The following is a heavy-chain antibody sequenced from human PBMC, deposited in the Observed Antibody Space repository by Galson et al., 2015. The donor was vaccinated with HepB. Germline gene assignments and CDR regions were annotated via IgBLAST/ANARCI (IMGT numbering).Heavy chain of an antibody. D-gene: IGHD2-2*01. Sequence: SLRLSCAASGFTLNNYEMNWVRHAPGKGLEWVSYISNSGGSIFYADSVKGRFTISRDNARNSRCLQMNSLRADDTAIYYCARAPMALVGPAGPTRRYYYYGMEVWGQGTTVTVSS. J-gene: IGHJ6*02. CDR1: GFTLNNYE. CDR2: ISNSGGSI. V-gene: IGHV3-48*03. CDR3: ARAPMALVGPAGPTRRYYYYGMEV.